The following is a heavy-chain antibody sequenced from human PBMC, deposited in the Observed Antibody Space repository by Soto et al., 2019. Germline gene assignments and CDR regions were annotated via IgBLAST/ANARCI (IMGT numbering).Heavy chain of an antibody. Sequence: SGPTLVNPTETLTLTCTVSGFSLSNARMGVSWIRQPPGKALEWLAHIFSNDEKSYSTSLKSRLTISKDTSKSQVVLTMTNMDPVDTATYYCARTPLEYYYDSSGYQFDYWGQGTLVTVSS. CDR1: GFSLSNARMG. V-gene: IGHV2-26*01. CDR3: ARTPLEYYYDSSGYQFDY. D-gene: IGHD3-22*01. J-gene: IGHJ4*02. CDR2: IFSNDEK.